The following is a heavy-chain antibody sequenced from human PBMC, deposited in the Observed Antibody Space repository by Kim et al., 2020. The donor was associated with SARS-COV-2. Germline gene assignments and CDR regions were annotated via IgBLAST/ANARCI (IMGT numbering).Heavy chain of an antibody. CDR3: ATTGGLLYYRGTDAFN. J-gene: IGHJ3*02. V-gene: IGHV4-39*01. CDR2: ISHSGTT. D-gene: IGHD2-2*02. Sequence: SETLSLTSTVFGGSISTSPYLWVWIRQTPGKGLEWIGVISHSGTTYYNPSLQSRAAISLDTSRKQFSLNLRSVTAADTALYYSATTGGLLYYRGTDAFN. CDR1: GGSISTSPYL.